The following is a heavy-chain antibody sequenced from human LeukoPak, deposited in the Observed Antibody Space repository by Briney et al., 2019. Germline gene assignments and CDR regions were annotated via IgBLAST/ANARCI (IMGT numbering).Heavy chain of an antibody. CDR1: GYTFSKFG. D-gene: IGHD4-23*01. J-gene: IGHJ3*02. CDR3: ARGDGGNPWDAFDI. CDR2: ISGNNDNP. Sequence: GAAVKVSRKASGYTFSKFGIAWVRQAPGQGLEWMGWISGNNDNPQSAQDLQGRVTVTTDRSTSTAYMELRSLRHDDTAVYYCARGDGGNPWDAFDIWGQGTMVTVSS. V-gene: IGHV1-18*01.